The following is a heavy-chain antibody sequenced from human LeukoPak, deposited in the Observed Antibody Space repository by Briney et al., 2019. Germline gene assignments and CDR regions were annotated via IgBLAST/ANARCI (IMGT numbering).Heavy chain of an antibody. CDR1: GGFISSYY. Sequence: SETLSLTRTVSGGFISSYYWSWIRQPAGKGLEWIGRVYTSGITNYNPSLKSRITMSVDTSKNQFSLKLTSVTAADTAVYYCARHNGFDRGYYYYMDVWGKGTTVTVSS. CDR2: VYTSGIT. D-gene: IGHD3-9*01. V-gene: IGHV4-4*07. J-gene: IGHJ6*03. CDR3: ARHNGFDRGYYYYMDV.